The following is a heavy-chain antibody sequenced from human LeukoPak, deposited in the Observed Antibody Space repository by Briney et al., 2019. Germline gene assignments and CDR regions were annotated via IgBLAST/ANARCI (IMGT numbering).Heavy chain of an antibody. CDR3: ARDHYYDSSGYYSWFDP. Sequence: SVKVSCKASGGTFSSYAISWVRQAPGQGLEWMGRINPIFGIANYAQKFQGRVTITADKSTSTAYMELSSLRSEDTAVYYCARDHYYDSSGYYSWFDPWGQGTLVTVSS. CDR1: GGTFSSYA. D-gene: IGHD3-22*01. V-gene: IGHV1-69*04. J-gene: IGHJ5*02. CDR2: INPIFGIA.